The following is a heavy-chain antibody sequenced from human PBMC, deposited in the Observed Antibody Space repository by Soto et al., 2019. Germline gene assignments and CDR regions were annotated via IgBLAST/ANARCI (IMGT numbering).Heavy chain of an antibody. CDR2: IYYSGST. CDR1: GGSISSSTYY. D-gene: IGHD6-6*01. CDR3: ARLQYSSLNWFDP. Sequence: SETLSLTCTASGGSISSSTYYWGWIRQPPGKGLEWIGSIYYSGSTYYTPSLWSRVTMSVDTSKNQFSLNLNSVTAADTAVYYCARLQYSSLNWFDPWGQGTLVTVSS. V-gene: IGHV4-39*01. J-gene: IGHJ5*02.